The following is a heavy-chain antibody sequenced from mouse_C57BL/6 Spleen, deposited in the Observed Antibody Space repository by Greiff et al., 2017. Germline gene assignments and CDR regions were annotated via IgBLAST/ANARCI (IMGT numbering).Heavy chain of an antibody. J-gene: IGHJ4*01. CDR3: ATALWYYRAMDY. V-gene: IGHV14-2*01. CDR1: GFNIKDYY. CDR2: IDPEDGET. D-gene: IGHD2-1*01. Sequence: VQLQQSGAELVKPGASVKLSCTASGFNIKDYYMHWVKQRTEQGLEWIGRIDPEDGETKYAPTFQGKATITADPSSNTAYLQLSSLTSEDTAVYYCATALWYYRAMDYWGQGTSVTVSS.